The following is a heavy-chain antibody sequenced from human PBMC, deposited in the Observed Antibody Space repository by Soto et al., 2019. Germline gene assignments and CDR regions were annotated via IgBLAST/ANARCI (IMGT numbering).Heavy chain of an antibody. Sequence: EVPLVESGGGLVQPGGSLKLSCAASGFTFSGSAMHWVRQASGKGLEWVGRIRSKANSYATAYAASVKGRFTISRDDSKNTAYLQMNSLKTEDTAVYYCTSLYSSSFPPRAYWGQGTLVTVSS. CDR2: IRSKANSYAT. J-gene: IGHJ4*02. CDR3: TSLYSSSFPPRAY. V-gene: IGHV3-73*02. CDR1: GFTFSGSA. D-gene: IGHD5-18*01.